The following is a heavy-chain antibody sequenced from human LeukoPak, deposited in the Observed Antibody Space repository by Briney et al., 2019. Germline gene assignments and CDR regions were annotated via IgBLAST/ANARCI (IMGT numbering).Heavy chain of an antibody. D-gene: IGHD6-13*01. CDR1: GFAFSRYS. J-gene: IGHJ4*02. CDR2: ISSSSSYI. Sequence: GGSLSLSCAASGFAFSRYSMNWVRQAPGKGLEWVSSISSSSSYIYYADSVKGRFTISRDNAKNSLYLQMNSLRAEDTAVYYCARDGLAAAGTGLLDYWGQGTLVTVSS. V-gene: IGHV3-21*01. CDR3: ARDGLAAAGTGLLDY.